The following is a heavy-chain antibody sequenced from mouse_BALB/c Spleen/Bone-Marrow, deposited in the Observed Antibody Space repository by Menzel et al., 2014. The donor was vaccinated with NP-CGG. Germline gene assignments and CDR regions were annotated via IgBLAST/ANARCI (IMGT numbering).Heavy chain of an antibody. Sequence: EGKGEDSGAELVQPGASVKLSCTASGFNIKDTYMHWVKQRPEQGLEWIGRIDPANGNTKYDPKFQGKATITADTSSNTAYLQLFSLTSEDTAVYYCARTPRATFYFDFFGQTTTTTISS. D-gene: IGHD3-1*01. CDR1: GFNIKDTY. CDR2: IDPANGNT. V-gene: IGHV14-3*02. J-gene: IGHJ2*01. CDR3: ARTPRATFYFDF.